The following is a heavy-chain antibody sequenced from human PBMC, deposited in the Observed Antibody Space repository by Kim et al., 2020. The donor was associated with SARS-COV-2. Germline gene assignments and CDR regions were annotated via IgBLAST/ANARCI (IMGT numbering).Heavy chain of an antibody. CDR3: ARARLDYGSGSLDY. D-gene: IGHD3-10*01. Sequence: QKLQGRVTMTTDTATSTAYMELRSLRSDDTAVYYCARARLDYGSGSLDYWGQGTLVTVSS. V-gene: IGHV1-18*01. J-gene: IGHJ4*02.